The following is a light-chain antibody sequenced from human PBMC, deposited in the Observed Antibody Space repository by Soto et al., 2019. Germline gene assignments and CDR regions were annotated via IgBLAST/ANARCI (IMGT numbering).Light chain of an antibody. CDR1: SGHSSYI. J-gene: IGLJ3*02. CDR2: LEGSGSY. CDR3: ETWDFKTRV. Sequence: QSVLTQSSSASASLGSSVKLTCTLSSGHSSYIIAWHQQQPGKAPRYLMKLEGSGSYNKGSGVPDRFSGSSSGADRYLTISNLQFEDEADYYCETWDFKTRVFGGGTQLTVL. V-gene: IGLV4-60*02.